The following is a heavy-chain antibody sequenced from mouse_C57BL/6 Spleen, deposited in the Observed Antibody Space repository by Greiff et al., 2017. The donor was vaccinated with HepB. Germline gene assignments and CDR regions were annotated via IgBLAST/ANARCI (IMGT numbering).Heavy chain of an antibody. Sequence: VEPGASVKISCKASGYAFSSSWMNWVKQRPGKGLEWIGRIYPGDGDTNYNGKFKGKATLTADKSSSTAYMQLSSLTSEDSAVYFCAEITTVVARGYWGQGTTLTVSS. CDR2: IYPGDGDT. D-gene: IGHD1-1*01. V-gene: IGHV1-82*01. J-gene: IGHJ2*01. CDR1: GYAFSSSW. CDR3: AEITTVVARGY.